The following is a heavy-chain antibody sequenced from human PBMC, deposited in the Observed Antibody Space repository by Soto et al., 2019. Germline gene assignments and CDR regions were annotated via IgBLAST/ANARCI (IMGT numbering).Heavy chain of an antibody. CDR1: GFTFSSYG. CDR3: ARGEDVVVPAARFDY. V-gene: IGHV3-33*01. D-gene: IGHD2-2*01. Sequence: PGGSLRLSCAASGFTFSSYGMHWVRQAPGKGLEWVAVIWYDGSNKYYADSVKGRFTISRDNSKNTLYLQMNSLRAEDTAVYYCARGEDVVVPAARFDYWGQGTPVTVSS. J-gene: IGHJ4*02. CDR2: IWYDGSNK.